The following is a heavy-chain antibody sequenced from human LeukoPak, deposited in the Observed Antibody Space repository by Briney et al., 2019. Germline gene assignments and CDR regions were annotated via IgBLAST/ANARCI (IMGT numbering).Heavy chain of an antibody. D-gene: IGHD6-19*01. J-gene: IGHJ1*01. Sequence: GASLRLSCAASGFTFSSYAMSWVRQAPGKVLEWVSAISGSGGSTYYTDSVKGRFTISRDNSKNPLYLQMNSLRAEDTAVYYCAKDRAAVAGTSEYFQHWGQGTLVTVSS. CDR3: AKDRAAVAGTSEYFQH. CDR2: ISGSGGST. CDR1: GFTFSSYA. V-gene: IGHV3-23*01.